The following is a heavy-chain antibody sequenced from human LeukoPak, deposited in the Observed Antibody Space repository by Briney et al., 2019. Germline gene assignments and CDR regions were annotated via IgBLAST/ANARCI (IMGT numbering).Heavy chain of an antibody. V-gene: IGHV4-59*01. CDR1: GGSISSYY. CDR3: AREKDSSGWYGGYFDY. Sequence: SETLSLTCTVSGGSISSYYWSWIRQPPGKGLEWIGYIYYSGGTNYNPSLKSRVTISVDTSKNQFSLKLSSVTAADTAVYYCAREKDSSGWYGGYFDYWGQGTLVTVSS. CDR2: IYYSGGT. J-gene: IGHJ4*02. D-gene: IGHD6-19*01.